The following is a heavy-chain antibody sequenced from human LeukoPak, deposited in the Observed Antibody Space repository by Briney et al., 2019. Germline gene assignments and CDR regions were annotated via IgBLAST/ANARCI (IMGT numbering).Heavy chain of an antibody. CDR2: ISSSSSYI. CDR3: ARVTYYDYVWGSYPNDPFDY. V-gene: IGHV3-21*01. Sequence: GGSLRLSCAASGFTFSSYSINWVRQAPGKGLEWVSSISSSSSYIYYADSVKGRFTISRDNAKNSLYLQMNSLRAEDTAVYYCARVTYYDYVWGSYPNDPFDYWGQGTLVTVSS. J-gene: IGHJ4*02. D-gene: IGHD3-16*02. CDR1: GFTFSSYS.